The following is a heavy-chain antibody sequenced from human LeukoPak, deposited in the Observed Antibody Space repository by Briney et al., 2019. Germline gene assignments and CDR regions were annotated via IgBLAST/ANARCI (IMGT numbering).Heavy chain of an antibody. CDR2: IYAGDSST. CDR1: GFTFSTSS. V-gene: IGHV5-51*01. D-gene: IGHD3-16*01. CDR3: ARHSCYDS. Sequence: GESLKISCKGSGFTFSTSSFAWVRQIPGKGLEWMGVIYAGDSSTRYSPSFQGQVTISVEKSISTSYLQWSSLKASDSAIYYCARHSCYDSWGQGTLVTVSS. J-gene: IGHJ4*02.